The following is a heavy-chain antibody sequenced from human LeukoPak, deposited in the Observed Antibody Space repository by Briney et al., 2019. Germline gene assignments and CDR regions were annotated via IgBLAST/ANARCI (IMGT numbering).Heavy chain of an antibody. CDR3: ARHAIGSSYGYTH. D-gene: IGHD5-18*01. Sequence: SETLSLTCTVSGGSISSSSYYWGWIRQPPGKGLEWIGSIYYSGSTYYNPSLKSRVTISVDASKNQFSLKLSSVTAADTAVYYCARHAIGSSYGYTHWGQGTLVTVSS. V-gene: IGHV4-39*01. J-gene: IGHJ4*02. CDR1: GGSISSSSYY. CDR2: IYYSGST.